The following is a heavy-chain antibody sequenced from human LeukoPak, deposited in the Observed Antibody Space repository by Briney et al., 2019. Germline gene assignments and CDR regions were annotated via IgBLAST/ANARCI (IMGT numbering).Heavy chain of an antibody. V-gene: IGHV1-8*02. D-gene: IGHD1-26*01. J-gene: IGHJ4*02. CDR3: ARAVRIVGANPLLGPFEYYFDY. Sequence: ASVKVSCKASGYTFTSYGINWVRQATGQGLEWMGWMNPNSFNTDYAQKFQGRITITRNTSISTAYMELSSLTSGDTAVYYCARAVRIVGANPLLGPFEYYFDYWGQGTLVTVSS. CDR1: GYTFTSYG. CDR2: MNPNSFNT.